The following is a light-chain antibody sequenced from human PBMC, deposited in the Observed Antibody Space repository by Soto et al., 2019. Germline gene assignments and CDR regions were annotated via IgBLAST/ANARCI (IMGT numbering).Light chain of an antibody. J-gene: IGLJ1*01. CDR2: DVS. V-gene: IGLV2-11*01. Sequence: QSALTQPASVSGSPGQSITISCTGTSSDVGGYNYVSWYQQHPGKAPKFMIYDVSNRPSGVPDRFSGSKSGNTASLTISGLQAEDEADYYCCSYAGSPYVFGTGTKVTVL. CDR1: SSDVGGYNY. CDR3: CSYAGSPYV.